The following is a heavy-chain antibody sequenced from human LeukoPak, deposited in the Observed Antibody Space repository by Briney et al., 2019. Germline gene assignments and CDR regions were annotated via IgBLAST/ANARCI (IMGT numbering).Heavy chain of an antibody. D-gene: IGHD5-18*01. Sequence: SETLSLTCTVSGGSISSYYWSWIRQPPGKGLEWIGYIYYSGSTNYNPSLKSRVTISVDTSKNQFSLKLSSVTAADTAVYYCAREYSYGFKVSWFDPWGQGTLVTVSS. V-gene: IGHV4-59*12. CDR1: GGSISSYY. CDR3: AREYSYGFKVSWFDP. CDR2: IYYSGST. J-gene: IGHJ5*02.